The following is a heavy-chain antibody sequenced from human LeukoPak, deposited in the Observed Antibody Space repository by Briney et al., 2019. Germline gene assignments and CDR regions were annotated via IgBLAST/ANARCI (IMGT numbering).Heavy chain of an antibody. V-gene: IGHV4-31*03. Sequence: SETLSLTCTVSGGSISSGGYYWSWIRQHPGKGLEWIGYIYYSGGTYYNPSLKSRVTISVDTSKNQFSLKLSSVTAADTAVYYCARAPVATYYFDYWGQGTLVTVSS. CDR1: GGSISSGGYY. CDR3: ARAPVATYYFDY. D-gene: IGHD5-12*01. CDR2: IYYSGGT. J-gene: IGHJ4*02.